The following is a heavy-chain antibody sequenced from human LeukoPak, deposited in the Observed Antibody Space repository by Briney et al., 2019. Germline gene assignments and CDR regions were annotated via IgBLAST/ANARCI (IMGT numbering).Heavy chain of an antibody. CDR3: ARRALVAVAGRVYYFDY. CDR2: INHSGST. V-gene: IGHV4-34*01. CDR1: GFTFGDYA. Sequence: GSLRLSCTASGFTFGDYAMSWFRQAPGKGLEWIGEINHSGSTNYNPSLKSRVTISVDTSKNQFSLKLSSVTAADTAVYYCARRALVAVAGRVYYFDYWGQGTLVTVSS. J-gene: IGHJ4*02. D-gene: IGHD6-19*01.